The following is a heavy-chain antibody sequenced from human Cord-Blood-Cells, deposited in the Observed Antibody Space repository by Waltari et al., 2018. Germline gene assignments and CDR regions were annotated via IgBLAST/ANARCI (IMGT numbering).Heavy chain of an antibody. D-gene: IGHD2-21*02. V-gene: IGHV1-69*01. CDR3: ARDPYCGGDCYYFDY. CDR1: RGTFSSYA. J-gene: IGHJ4*02. Sequence: QVQLVQSGAEVKKPGSSVKVSCKASRGTFSSYAISWVRQAPGQGLEWMGGIIPIFGTANYAQKFQGRVTITADESTSTAYMELSSLRSEDTAVYYCARDPYCGGDCYYFDYWGQGTLVTVSS. CDR2: IIPIFGTA.